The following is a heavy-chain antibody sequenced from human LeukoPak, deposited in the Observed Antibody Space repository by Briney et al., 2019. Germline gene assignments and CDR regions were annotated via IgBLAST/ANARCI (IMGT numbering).Heavy chain of an antibody. CDR3: ARAKWVGTTDNWFDP. CDR2: ISYDGNNR. D-gene: IGHD1-1*01. CDR1: GFTFSTYS. V-gene: IGHV3-30*03. J-gene: IGHJ5*02. Sequence: GGSLRLSCAASGFTFSTYSMNWVRQAPGKGLEWVAVISYDGNNRYYADSVKGRFTISRDNVKNSLYLRMNSLKFEDTAVYYCARAKWVGTTDNWFDPWGQGTLVTVSS.